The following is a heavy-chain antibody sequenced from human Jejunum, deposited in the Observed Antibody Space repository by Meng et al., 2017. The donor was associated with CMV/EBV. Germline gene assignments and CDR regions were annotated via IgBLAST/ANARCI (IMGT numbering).Heavy chain of an antibody. Sequence: SGFSFSLYAMNWVRQAPGKGLEWVSYISTSETYIYYADSVKGRFTISRDNAKKSLYLQMNSLRGEDTAVYYCARLPDTSGWYGMDVWGQGTTVTVSS. V-gene: IGHV3-21*04. CDR3: ARLPDTSGWYGMDV. CDR1: GFSFSLYA. CDR2: ISTSETYI. D-gene: IGHD6-19*01. J-gene: IGHJ6*02.